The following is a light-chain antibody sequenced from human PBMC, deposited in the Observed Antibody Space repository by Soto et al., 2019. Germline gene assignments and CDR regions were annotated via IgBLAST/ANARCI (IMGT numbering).Light chain of an antibody. CDR2: GAS. Sequence: EIVLTQSAGAVSLSPGERATLSCRASQSVNSDYLAWYQQKPGQAPRLLIYGASRRATGIPDRLSGSGSGTDFTLTISRLEPEDFEVYYCQQYGSSPLTFGGGTKEDI. J-gene: IGKJ4*01. CDR3: QQYGSSPLT. CDR1: QSVNSDY. V-gene: IGKV3-20*01.